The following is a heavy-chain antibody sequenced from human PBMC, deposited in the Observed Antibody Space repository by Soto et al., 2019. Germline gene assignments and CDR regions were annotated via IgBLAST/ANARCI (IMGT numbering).Heavy chain of an antibody. CDR3: ARDLPGDYGNYYYGMDV. Sequence: ASVKVSCKASGYTFTGYYMHWVRQAPGQGLEWMGWINPNSGGTNYAQKFQGWVTMTRDTSISTAYMELSRLRSDDTAVYYCARDLPGDYGNYYYGMDVWGQGTTVTVSS. J-gene: IGHJ6*02. D-gene: IGHD4-17*01. CDR2: INPNSGGT. V-gene: IGHV1-2*04. CDR1: GYTFTGYY.